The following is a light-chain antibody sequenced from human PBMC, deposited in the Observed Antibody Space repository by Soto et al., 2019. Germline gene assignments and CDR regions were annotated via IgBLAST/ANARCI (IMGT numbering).Light chain of an antibody. CDR2: GAS. V-gene: IGKV3-20*01. Sequence: EIVLTQSPGTLSLSPGERGTLSCRASQSVSSSYLAWYRQKPGEAPRLLIYGASSRDTGIPDRFSGSGSGTDFTLTISRLEPEDFSVYYCQQYGSSPWTFGQGTKVDIK. CDR3: QQYGSSPWT. J-gene: IGKJ1*01. CDR1: QSVSSSY.